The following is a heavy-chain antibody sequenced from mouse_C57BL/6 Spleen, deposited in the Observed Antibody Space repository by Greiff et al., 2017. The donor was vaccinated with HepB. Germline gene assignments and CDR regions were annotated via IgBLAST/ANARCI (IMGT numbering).Heavy chain of an antibody. CDR2: INPSSGYT. D-gene: IGHD1-1*01. V-gene: IGHV1-4*01. CDR1: GYTFTSYT. Sequence: QVQLQQSGAELARPGASVKMSCKASGYTFTSYTMHWVKQRPGQGLEWIGYINPSSGYTKYNQKFKAKATVTADKSSSTAYLQRSSLTSEDSAVYYCARYYYGSSFDYWGQGTTLTVSS. J-gene: IGHJ2*01. CDR3: ARYYYGSSFDY.